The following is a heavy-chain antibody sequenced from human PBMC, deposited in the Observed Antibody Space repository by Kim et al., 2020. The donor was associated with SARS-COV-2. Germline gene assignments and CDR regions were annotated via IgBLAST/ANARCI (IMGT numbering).Heavy chain of an antibody. CDR3: ARSLHYYGSSYFDY. V-gene: IGHV3-11*03. Sequence: DSVKGRFTISRDNAKNSLYLQLNSLGAEDTAVYYCARSLHYYGSSYFDYWGQGTLVTVSS. D-gene: IGHD3-10*01. J-gene: IGHJ4*02.